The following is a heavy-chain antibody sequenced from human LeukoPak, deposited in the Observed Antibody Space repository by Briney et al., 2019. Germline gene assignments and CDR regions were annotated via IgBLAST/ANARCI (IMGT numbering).Heavy chain of an antibody. CDR3: ARHGDPKSDGVGASSDLGY. D-gene: IGHD1-26*01. V-gene: IGHV5-51*01. J-gene: IGHJ4*02. Sequence: GESLKISCKGCGYIFTSYWIGWVRQMPGKGLEWMGIIYPGDSDTRYSPSFQGQVTISADKSISTAYLQWSSLKASDTAMYYCARHGDPKSDGVGASSDLGYWGQGTLVTVSS. CDR1: GYIFTSYW. CDR2: IYPGDSDT.